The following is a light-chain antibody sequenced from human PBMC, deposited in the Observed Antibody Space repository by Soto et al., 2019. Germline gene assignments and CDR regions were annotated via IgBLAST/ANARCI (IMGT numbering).Light chain of an antibody. CDR2: EVV. CDR3: KSYAGSNTYV. CDR1: KNDIGVYDF. J-gene: IGLJ1*01. V-gene: IGLV2-8*01. Sequence: QSGLTKPPSASVSPGQSVTISCTGTKNDIGVYDFVSWCQHHPGKAPRLIIYEVVQRPSGVPDRFSGSKSGNTASLTVSGLQAADEADYFCKSYAGSNTYVFGSGTKVTVL.